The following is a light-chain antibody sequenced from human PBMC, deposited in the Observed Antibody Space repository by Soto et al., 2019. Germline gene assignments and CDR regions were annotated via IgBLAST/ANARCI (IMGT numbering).Light chain of an antibody. J-gene: IGKJ1*01. CDR3: QQYKKGWT. V-gene: IGKV3-15*01. CDR2: GAS. Sequence: MTKPPATRSVCQGEKATIACRASQSVSSNLAWYQQKPGQAPRLLIYGASTRATGIPAKFSGGGCGTEFTLTIISLPSEDFAIYYCQQYKKGWTFGQGSKVDIK. CDR1: QSVSSN.